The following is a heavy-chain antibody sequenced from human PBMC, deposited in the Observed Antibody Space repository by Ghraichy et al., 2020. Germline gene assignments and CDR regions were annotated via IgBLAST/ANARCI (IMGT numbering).Heavy chain of an antibody. Sequence: GGSLRLSCAASGFTFRSYWMHWVRQAPGKGLVWVSRINSDGSSTNYADSVKGRFAISRDNARNTLYLQMNSLRAEDTAVYYCARRVRGLIMGQDWFDPWGQGTLVTVSS. J-gene: IGHJ5*02. D-gene: IGHD3-10*02. CDR1: GFTFRSYW. CDR3: ARRVRGLIMGQDWFDP. CDR2: INSDGSST. V-gene: IGHV3-74*01.